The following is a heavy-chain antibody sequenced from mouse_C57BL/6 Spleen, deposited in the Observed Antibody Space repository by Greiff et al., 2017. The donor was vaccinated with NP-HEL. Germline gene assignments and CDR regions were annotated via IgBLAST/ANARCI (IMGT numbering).Heavy chain of an antibody. CDR1: GYTFTDYE. Sequence: QVQLKQSGAELVRPGASVTLSCKASGYTFTDYEMHWVKQTPVHGLEWIGAIDPETGGTAYNQKFKGKAILTADKSSSTAYMELRSLTSEDSAVYYCTRSYDYDDYFDYWGQGTTLTVSS. V-gene: IGHV1-15*01. D-gene: IGHD2-4*01. CDR2: IDPETGGT. CDR3: TRSYDYDDYFDY. J-gene: IGHJ2*01.